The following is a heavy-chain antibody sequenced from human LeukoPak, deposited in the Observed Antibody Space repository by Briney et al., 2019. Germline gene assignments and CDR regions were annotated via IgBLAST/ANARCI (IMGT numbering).Heavy chain of an antibody. V-gene: IGHV1-18*01. J-gene: IGHJ3*02. Sequence: GASVKVSCKASGYTFTSYGISWVRQAPGQGLEWMGWISAYNGNTNYAQKLQGRVTMTTDISTSTAYMELRSLRSDDTAVYYCAVGNTVTATDAFDIWGQGTMVTVSS. CDR1: GYTFTSYG. CDR3: AVGNTVTATDAFDI. D-gene: IGHD4-17*01. CDR2: ISAYNGNT.